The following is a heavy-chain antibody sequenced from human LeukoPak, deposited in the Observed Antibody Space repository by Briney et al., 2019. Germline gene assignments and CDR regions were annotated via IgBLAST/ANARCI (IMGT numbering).Heavy chain of an antibody. CDR3: AKITKATTPNY. CDR2: ISCDGSNK. J-gene: IGHJ4*02. CDR1: GFTFSSYA. D-gene: IGHD4-17*01. Sequence: GGSLRLSCAASGFTFSSYAMHWVRQAPGKGLEWVAVISCDGSNKYYADSVKGRFTISRDNSKNTVYLQMSDLRAEDTAVYYCAKITKATTPNYWGQGTLVTVSS. V-gene: IGHV3-30-3*02.